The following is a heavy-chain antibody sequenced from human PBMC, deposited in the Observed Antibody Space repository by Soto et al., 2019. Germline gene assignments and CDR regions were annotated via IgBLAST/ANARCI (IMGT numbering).Heavy chain of an antibody. V-gene: IGHV3-23*01. D-gene: IGHD3-10*01. CDR1: GFTFSSYA. J-gene: IGHJ4*02. CDR2: ISGSGGST. CDR3: AKALVWFGELLKGGPFDY. Sequence: EVQLLESGGGLVQPGGSLRLSCAASGFTFSSYAMSWVRQAPGKGLEWVSAISGSGGSTYYADSVKGRFTISRDNSKNTLYLQMNSLRAEDTAVYYCAKALVWFGELLKGGPFDYWGQGTLVTVSS.